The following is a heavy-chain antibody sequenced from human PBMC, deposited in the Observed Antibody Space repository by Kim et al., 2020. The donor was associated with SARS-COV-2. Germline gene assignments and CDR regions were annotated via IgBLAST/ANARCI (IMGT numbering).Heavy chain of an antibody. D-gene: IGHD6-6*01. Sequence: FQGRVTMTRDTSTSTVYMELSSLRSEDTAVYYCARVDAGPPYSSSYVFDYWGQGTLVTVSS. V-gene: IGHV1-46*01. J-gene: IGHJ4*02. CDR3: ARVDAGPPYSSSYVFDY.